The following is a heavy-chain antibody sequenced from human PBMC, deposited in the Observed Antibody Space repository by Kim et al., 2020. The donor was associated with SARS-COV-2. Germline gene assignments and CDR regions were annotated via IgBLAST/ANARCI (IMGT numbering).Heavy chain of an antibody. D-gene: IGHD1-26*01. CDR1: GGSISSSSYY. CDR2: IYYSGST. CDR3: ARDAAFGGWELLSDYYYYGMDV. J-gene: IGHJ6*02. V-gene: IGHV4-39*07. Sequence: SETLSLTCTVSGGSISSSSYYWGWIRQPPGKGLEWIGSIYYSGSTYYNPSLKSRVTISVDTSKNQFSLKLSSVTAADTAVYYCARDAAFGGWELLSDYYYYGMDVWGQGTTVTGSS.